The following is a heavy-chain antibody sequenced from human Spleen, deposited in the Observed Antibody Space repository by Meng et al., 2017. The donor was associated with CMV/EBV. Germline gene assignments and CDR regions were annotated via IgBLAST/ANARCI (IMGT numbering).Heavy chain of an antibody. J-gene: IGHJ4*02. CDR3: ARNYYFDY. V-gene: IGHV4-30-4*01. CDR1: VCSLNSGDYY. Sequence: QLLLQVSGPGLCESYLTLSLTCTVSVCSLNSGDYYWSWIRHPPGKGLEWIGYIYYTGSTYYNPSLKSRVTISMDTSKNQFSLRLSSVTAADTAVYYCARNYYFDYWGQGTLVTVSS. CDR2: IYYTGST.